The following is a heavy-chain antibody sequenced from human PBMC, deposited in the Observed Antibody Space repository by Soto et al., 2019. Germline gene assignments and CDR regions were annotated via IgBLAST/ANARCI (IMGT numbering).Heavy chain of an antibody. V-gene: IGHV3-30-3*01. J-gene: IGHJ5*02. D-gene: IGHD3-10*01. CDR2: ISYDGSNK. CDR3: ARSGLLWFGEHNWFDP. Sequence: QVQLVESGGGVVQPGRSLRLSCAASGFTFSSYAMHWVRQAPGKGLEWVAVISYDGSNKYYADSVKGRFTISRDNSKNTLYLQMNSLRAEDTAVYYCARSGLLWFGEHNWFDPWGQGTLVTVSS. CDR1: GFTFSSYA.